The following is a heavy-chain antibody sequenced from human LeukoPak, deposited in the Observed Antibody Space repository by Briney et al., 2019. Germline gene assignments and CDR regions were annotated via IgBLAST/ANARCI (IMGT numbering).Heavy chain of an antibody. Sequence: GGSLRLSCAASGNYWMHWVRQAPGKGLVWVSHINSDGSWASYADSVKGRFTISKDNAKNTVYLQMNSLRAEDTAVYYCVSFYETYWGRGTLVTVSS. CDR2: INSDGSWA. J-gene: IGHJ4*02. CDR3: VSFYETY. D-gene: IGHD2/OR15-2a*01. CDR1: GNYW. V-gene: IGHV3-74*01.